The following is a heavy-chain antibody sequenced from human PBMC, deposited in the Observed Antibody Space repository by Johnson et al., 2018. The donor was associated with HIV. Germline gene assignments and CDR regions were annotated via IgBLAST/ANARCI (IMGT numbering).Heavy chain of an antibody. CDR2: ISYDGNNK. CDR1: GFTFSTYG. Sequence: QVQLVESGGGVVQPGRSLRLSCAASGFTFSTYGMHWVRQAPGKGLEWVAVISYDGNNKYYTDSVKGRFTISRDNSKNTLYLHMNSLRAEDTAVYSCARNSRNDAFDIWGQGTMVTVSS. CDR3: ARNSRNDAFDI. J-gene: IGHJ3*02. V-gene: IGHV3-30*03. D-gene: IGHD2/OR15-2a*01.